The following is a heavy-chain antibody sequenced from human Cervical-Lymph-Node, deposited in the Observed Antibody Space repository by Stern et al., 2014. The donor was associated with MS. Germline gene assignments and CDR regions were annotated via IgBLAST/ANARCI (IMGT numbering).Heavy chain of an antibody. CDR2: IWYDGSEK. CDR1: GFIFSTSG. J-gene: IGHJ1*01. CDR3: ARDIDSSGNLYLQH. D-gene: IGHD6-19*01. Sequence: VQLVESGGGVVQTGRSLRLSCAASGFIFSTSGMHWVRQAPGKGLEWVALIWYDGSEKHYADSMKGRFTISRDNSKNRLYLEMNTLRAEDTAVYYCARDIDSSGNLYLQHWGQGTLVTVSP. V-gene: IGHV3-33*01.